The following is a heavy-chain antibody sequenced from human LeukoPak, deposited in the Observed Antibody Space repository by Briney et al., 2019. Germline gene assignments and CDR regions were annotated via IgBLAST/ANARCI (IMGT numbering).Heavy chain of an antibody. V-gene: IGHV3-74*01. J-gene: IGHJ5*02. D-gene: IGHD4-17*01. CDR2: INSDGSST. CDR3: ARAYGDYVRGSNWFDP. CDR1: GFTFSSYW. Sequence: PGGSLRLSSAASGFTFSSYWMHWVRQAPGKGLVWVSRINSDGSSTSYADSVKGRFTISRDNAKNTLYLQMNSLRAEDTAVYYCARAYGDYVRGSNWFDPWGQGTLVTVSS.